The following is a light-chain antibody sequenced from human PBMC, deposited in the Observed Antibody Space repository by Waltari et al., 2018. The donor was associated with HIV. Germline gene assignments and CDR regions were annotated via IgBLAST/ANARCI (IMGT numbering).Light chain of an antibody. J-gene: IGKJ4*01. CDR3: QQYNDWPLT. CDR2: GSS. V-gene: IGKV3-15*01. Sequence: EVVMTQAPATLSVSTGERANLSCRASQGVSTNFAWHQQKPGQAPRLLIYGSSTRATGIPARFSGSGAGTEFTLTISSLQSEDFAVYYCQQYNDWPLTFGGGTNVEIK. CDR1: QGVSTN.